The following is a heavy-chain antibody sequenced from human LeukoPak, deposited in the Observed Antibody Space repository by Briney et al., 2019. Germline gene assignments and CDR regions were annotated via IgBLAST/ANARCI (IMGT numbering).Heavy chain of an antibody. J-gene: IGHJ4*02. Sequence: ASVKVPCKASGYTFTSYGISWVRQAPGQGLEWMGWISAYNGNTNYAQKLQGRVTMTTGTSTSTAYMELRSLRSDDTAVYYCARHIAAADLFDYWGQGTLVTVSS. CDR2: ISAYNGNT. CDR1: GYTFTSYG. CDR3: ARHIAAADLFDY. V-gene: IGHV1-18*01. D-gene: IGHD6-13*01.